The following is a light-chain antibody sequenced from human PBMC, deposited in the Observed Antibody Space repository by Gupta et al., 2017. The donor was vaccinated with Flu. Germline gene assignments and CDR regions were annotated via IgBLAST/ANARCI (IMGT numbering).Light chain of an antibody. V-gene: IGLV2-8*01. CDR2: EVS. J-gene: IGLJ3*02. CDR1: SGGVGGYNY. Sequence: TTTFTGTSGGVGGYNYVSWYQQHPGKAPKLMIYEVSKRPSGVPDRFSGSKSGNTASLTVSGLQAEDEADYYCSSFAGSNDLWVFGGGTKLTVL. CDR3: SSFAGSNDLWV.